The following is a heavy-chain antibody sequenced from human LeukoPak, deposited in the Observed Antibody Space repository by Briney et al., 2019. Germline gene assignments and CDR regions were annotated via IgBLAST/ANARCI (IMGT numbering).Heavy chain of an antibody. Sequence: GGSLRLSCAASGFTFSGYGMHWVRQAPGKGLEWVAVISYDGSNKYYADSVKGRFTISRDNSKNTLYLQMNSLRAEDTAVYYCAKDSGFLEWLPAHFDYWGQGTLVTVSS. J-gene: IGHJ4*02. D-gene: IGHD3-3*01. CDR1: GFTFSGYG. V-gene: IGHV3-30*18. CDR3: AKDSGFLEWLPAHFDY. CDR2: ISYDGSNK.